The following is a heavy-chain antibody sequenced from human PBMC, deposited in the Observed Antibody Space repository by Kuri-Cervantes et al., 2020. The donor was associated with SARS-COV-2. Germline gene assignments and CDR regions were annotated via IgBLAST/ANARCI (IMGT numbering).Heavy chain of an antibody. Sequence: SETLSLTCTVSGGSISSYYWSWIRQPPGKGLEWIGSIYYSGSTYYNPSLKSRVTISVDTSKNQFSLKLSSVTAADTAVYYCARLTYGDYLRGHPRTANAFDIWGQGTMVAVSS. CDR1: GGSISSYY. CDR2: IYYSGST. CDR3: ARLTYGDYLRGHPRTANAFDI. V-gene: IGHV4-59*04. J-gene: IGHJ3*02. D-gene: IGHD4-17*01.